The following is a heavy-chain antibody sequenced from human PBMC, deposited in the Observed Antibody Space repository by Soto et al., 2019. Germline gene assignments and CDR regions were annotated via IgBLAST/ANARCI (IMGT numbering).Heavy chain of an antibody. V-gene: IGHV4-31*03. D-gene: IGHD5-18*01. Sequence: QVQLQESGPGLVKPSETLSLTCTVSGGSISSGGYYWGWIRQHPGKDLEWIGYIYYSGTTHYNPSHKSRFTISVDTSKTQFSLQLSSVTAADTAVYYCARDLFGIQAFDIWGQGTLVTVSS. CDR3: ARDLFGIQAFDI. J-gene: IGHJ3*02. CDR2: IYYSGTT. CDR1: GGSISSGGYY.